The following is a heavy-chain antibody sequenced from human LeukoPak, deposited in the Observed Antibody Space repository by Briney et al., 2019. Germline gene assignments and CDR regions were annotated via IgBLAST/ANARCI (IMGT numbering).Heavy chain of an antibody. D-gene: IGHD3-9*01. J-gene: IGHJ6*02. CDR3: ARATSYYDILTGYYNDYYYGMDV. CDR2: IWYDGSNK. Sequence: GGSLRLSCAASGFTFSGYWMSWVRQAPGKGLEWVAVIWYDGSNKYYADSVKGGFTISRDNTKNTLYLQMNSLRAEDTAVYYCARATSYYDILTGYYNDYYYGMDVWGQGTTVTVSS. V-gene: IGHV3-33*08. CDR1: GFTFSGYW.